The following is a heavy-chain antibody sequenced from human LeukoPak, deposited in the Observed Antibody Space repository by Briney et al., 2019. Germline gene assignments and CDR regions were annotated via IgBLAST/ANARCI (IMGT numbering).Heavy chain of an antibody. CDR2: VDPEDGET. V-gene: IGHV1-69-2*01. D-gene: IGHD3-22*01. CDR3: ATGLGSGYPEYYFDY. Sequence: ASVKVSCKVSGYTFTDYYMHWVQQAPGKGLEWVGLVDPEDGETIYAEKFQGRVTITADTSTDTAYMELSSLRSEDTAVYYCATGLGSGYPEYYFDYWGQGTLVTVSS. CDR1: GYTFTDYY. J-gene: IGHJ4*02.